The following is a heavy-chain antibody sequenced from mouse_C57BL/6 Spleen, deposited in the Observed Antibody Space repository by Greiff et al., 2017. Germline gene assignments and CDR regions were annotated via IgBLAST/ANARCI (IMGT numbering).Heavy chain of an antibody. J-gene: IGHJ3*01. CDR3: ESETSPDTSAY. CDR1: GYSITSGYY. CDR2: ISDDGSN. V-gene: IGHV3-6*01. Sequence: EVKLVESGPGLVKPSQSLSLTCSVTGYSITSGYYWNGIRQFPGNKLEWMGYISDDGSNSYNPYLKNRNTLTRDTTKNQFFLKLNSMTYEATATYYCESETSPDTSAYWGQGTLVTVSA.